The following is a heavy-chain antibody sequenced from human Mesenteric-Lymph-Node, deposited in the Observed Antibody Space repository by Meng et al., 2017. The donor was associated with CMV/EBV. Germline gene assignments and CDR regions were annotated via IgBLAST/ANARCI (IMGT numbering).Heavy chain of an antibody. J-gene: IGHJ5*02. CDR2: ISNDGINK. Sequence: GESLKISCAASGFTFTTYPMHWVRQAPGKGLEWLSFISNDGINKNYADSEKGRVTISRDNSKNTLYLQMNSLRAEDAAVYYCAKDLGGYCSSSNCYAGGIDPWGQGTLVTVSS. V-gene: IGHV3-30-3*01. D-gene: IGHD2-2*01. CDR3: AKDLGGYCSSSNCYAGGIDP. CDR1: GFTFTTYP.